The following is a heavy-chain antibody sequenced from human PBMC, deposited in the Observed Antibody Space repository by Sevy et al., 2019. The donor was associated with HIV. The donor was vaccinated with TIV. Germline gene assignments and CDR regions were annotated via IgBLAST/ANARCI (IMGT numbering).Heavy chain of an antibody. D-gene: IGHD4-17*01. Sequence: GGSLRLSCAASGFILRNYVMHWVRQAPGKELEWVAAVSFDGSDKFYADSVKGRFTISRDNSKNRLYLQTNSLRAEDTAVYYCARDQAGPSYGYYYYYGMDLWGQGTTVTVSS. V-gene: IGHV3-30-3*01. CDR3: ARDQAGPSYGYYYYYGMDL. CDR1: GFILRNYV. CDR2: VSFDGSDK. J-gene: IGHJ6*02.